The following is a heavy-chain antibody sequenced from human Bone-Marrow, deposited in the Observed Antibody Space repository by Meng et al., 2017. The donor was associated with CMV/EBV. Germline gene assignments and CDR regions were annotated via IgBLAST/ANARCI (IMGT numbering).Heavy chain of an antibody. CDR3: ARVVRNYDFWSGYSDY. CDR2: INPSGGST. J-gene: IGHJ4*02. D-gene: IGHD3-3*01. V-gene: IGHV1-46*01. Sequence: ASVKVSCKASGYTFTSYYMHWVRQAPGQGLEWMGIINPSGGSTSYAQKFQGRVTMTRDTSTSTVYMELSSLRSEDTAVYYCARVVRNYDFWSGYSDYWGQGKLVTVSS. CDR1: GYTFTSYY.